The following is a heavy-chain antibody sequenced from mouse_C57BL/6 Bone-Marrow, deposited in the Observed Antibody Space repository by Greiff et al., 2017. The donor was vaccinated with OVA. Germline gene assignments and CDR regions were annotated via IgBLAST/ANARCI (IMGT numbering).Heavy chain of an antibody. J-gene: IGHJ3*01. CDR1: GYTFTSYW. CDR3: ASHYGSSWFAY. D-gene: IGHD1-1*01. CDR2: IDPSDSYT. V-gene: IGHV1-69*01. Sequence: QQPGAELVMPGASVKLSCKASGYTFTSYWMHWVKQRPGQGLEWIGEIDPSDSYTNYNQKFKGKSTLTVDKSYSTAYMQHSSLTSENSAVYYCASHYGSSWFAYWGQGTLVTVSA.